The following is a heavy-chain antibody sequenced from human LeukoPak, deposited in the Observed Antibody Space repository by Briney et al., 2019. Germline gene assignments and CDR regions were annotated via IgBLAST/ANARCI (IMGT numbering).Heavy chain of an antibody. CDR3: ARAVSSVVVIPF. J-gene: IGHJ4*02. CDR2: IYYSGST. CDR1: GGSISTYY. D-gene: IGHD3-22*01. Sequence: SETLSLTCTVSGGSISTYYWSWIRQSPGKGLEWIGYIYYSGSTNYNPSLKSRVTISVDTSKNQFSLKLSSVTAADTAVYYCARAVSSVVVIPFWGQGTLVTVSS. V-gene: IGHV4-59*01.